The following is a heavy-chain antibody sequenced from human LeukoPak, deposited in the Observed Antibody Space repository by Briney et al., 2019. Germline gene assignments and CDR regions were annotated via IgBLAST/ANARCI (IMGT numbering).Heavy chain of an antibody. D-gene: IGHD1-26*01. CDR3: ARGGSYLSPLGYFDY. CDR1: GFTFSSYA. V-gene: IGHV3-30-3*01. J-gene: IGHJ4*02. Sequence: GRSLRLSCAASGFTFSSYAMHWVRQAPGKGLEWVAVISYDGSNKYYADSLKGRFTISRDNSKNTLYLQMNSLRAEDTAVYYCARGGSYLSPLGYFDYWGQGTLVTVSS. CDR2: ISYDGSNK.